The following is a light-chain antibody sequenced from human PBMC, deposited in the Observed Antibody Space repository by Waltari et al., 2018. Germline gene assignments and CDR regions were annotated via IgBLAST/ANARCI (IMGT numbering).Light chain of an antibody. Sequence: EIVLTQSPGTLSLSPGDRAILSCRARQSVSKYLAWYQQKPGQAPRLLIYGASSTATGIPDRFSGSGSGTDFSLTISRLEPEDFAVYYCQHYVSLPATFGQGTKVEIE. V-gene: IGKV3-20*01. CDR3: QHYVSLPAT. CDR2: GAS. CDR1: QSVSKY. J-gene: IGKJ1*01.